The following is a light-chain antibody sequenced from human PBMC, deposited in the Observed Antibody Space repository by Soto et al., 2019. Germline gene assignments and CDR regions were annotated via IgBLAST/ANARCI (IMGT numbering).Light chain of an antibody. CDR3: QQYDNLPLT. V-gene: IGKV3-15*01. Sequence: ERVMTQSPATLSVSPGERATLSCRASQSVGNNLAWYQQKPGQAPRLLIFGASSRATGVPARFSGSGSGTEFTLTINSLQSEDFAVYFCQQYDNLPLTFGPGTKVDIK. CDR1: QSVGNN. CDR2: GAS. J-gene: IGKJ3*01.